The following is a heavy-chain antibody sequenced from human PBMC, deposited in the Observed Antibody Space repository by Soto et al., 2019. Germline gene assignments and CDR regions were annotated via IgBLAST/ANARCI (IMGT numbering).Heavy chain of an antibody. CDR3: ARGVATITGAPFPALDY. V-gene: IGHV4-31*03. D-gene: IGHD5-12*01. CDR1: GGSISSDGYY. Sequence: SETLSLTCTVSGGSISSDGYYWSWIRQHPGKGLEWIGYIYYSGSTYYNPSLKSRVTISVDTSKNQFSLKLSSVTAADTAVYYCARGVATITGAPFPALDYWGQGTLVTVSS. CDR2: IYYSGST. J-gene: IGHJ4*02.